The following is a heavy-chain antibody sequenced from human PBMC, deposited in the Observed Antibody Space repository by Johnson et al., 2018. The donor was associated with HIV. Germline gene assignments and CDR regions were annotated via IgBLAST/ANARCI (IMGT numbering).Heavy chain of an antibody. CDR1: GFTFDDYA. Sequence: VQLVESGGGLVQPGRSLRLSCAASGFTFDDYAMHWVRQAPGKGLEWVSGISWNSGSIGYADSVKGRFPISRDNAKHSLYLQMNSLRAEDTALYYCAKDLLTYYYDSSDAFDIWGQGTMVTVSS. CDR2: ISWNSGSI. D-gene: IGHD3-22*01. V-gene: IGHV3-9*01. CDR3: AKDLLTYYYDSSDAFDI. J-gene: IGHJ3*02.